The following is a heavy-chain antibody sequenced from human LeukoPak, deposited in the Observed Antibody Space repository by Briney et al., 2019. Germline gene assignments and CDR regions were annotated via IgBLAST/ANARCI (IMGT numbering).Heavy chain of an antibody. V-gene: IGHV4-59*12. J-gene: IGHJ4*02. CDR1: GGSISSYY. CDR2: IYYSGST. CDR3: ASAGVGSTDY. D-gene: IGHD3-3*01. Sequence: SETLSLTCTVSGGSISSYYWSWIRQPPGKGLEWIGYIYYSGSTNYNPSLKSRVTMSVDTSKNQFSLKLSSVTAADTAVYYCASAGVGSTDYWGQGTLVTVSS.